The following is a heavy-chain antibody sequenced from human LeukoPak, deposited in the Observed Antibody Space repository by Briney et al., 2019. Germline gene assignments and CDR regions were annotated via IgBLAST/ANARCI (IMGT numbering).Heavy chain of an antibody. Sequence: GGSLRLSCAASGFTLSSYDMHWVRQVPGKGLEWVSAIDTAGDTFYPDSVKGRFTISRESAKNSFYLQLDSLRAGDTAVYYCARSGPNWEYDYWGQGTLVTVSS. D-gene: IGHD7-27*01. V-gene: IGHV3-13*04. CDR3: ARSGPNWEYDY. J-gene: IGHJ4*02. CDR1: GFTLSSYD. CDR2: IDTAGDT.